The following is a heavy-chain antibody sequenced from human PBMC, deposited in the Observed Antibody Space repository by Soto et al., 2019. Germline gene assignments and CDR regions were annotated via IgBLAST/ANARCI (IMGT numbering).Heavy chain of an antibody. Sequence: QVQLVESGGGVVQPGRSLRLSCAASGFTFSSYGMHWVRQAPGKGLEWVAVISYDGSNKYYADSVKGRFTISRDNSKNTLYLQMNSLRAEDTAVYYCAKDHHYDSSGYCHRTPTYYFDYWGQGTLVTVSS. CDR3: AKDHHYDSSGYCHRTPTYYFDY. CDR2: ISYDGSNK. CDR1: GFTFSSYG. D-gene: IGHD3-22*01. V-gene: IGHV3-30*18. J-gene: IGHJ4*02.